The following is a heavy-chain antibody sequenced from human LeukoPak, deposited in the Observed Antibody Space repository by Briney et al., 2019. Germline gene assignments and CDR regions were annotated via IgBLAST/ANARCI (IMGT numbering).Heavy chain of an antibody. Sequence: GGSLRLSCVASGFTFTSYWMNWVRQTPGKGLEWVANIKPDGSEKYYVDSVKGRFTISRDNAKNSLYLQMDSLRAEDTAVYYCARILAWGQGTLVTVSS. CDR2: IKPDGSEK. CDR1: GFTFTSYW. J-gene: IGHJ5*02. CDR3: ARILA. D-gene: IGHD2-15*01. V-gene: IGHV3-7*03.